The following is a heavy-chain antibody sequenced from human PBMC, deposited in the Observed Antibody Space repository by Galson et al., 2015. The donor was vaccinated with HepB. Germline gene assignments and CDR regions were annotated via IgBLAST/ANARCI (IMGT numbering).Heavy chain of an antibody. V-gene: IGHV3-21*03. CDR2: ISSSNNYI. J-gene: IGHJ6*02. Sequence: SLRLSCAASGFTFSSYSMNWVRQAPGKGLEWVSSISSSNNYIYYADSVKGRFTISRDNAKNSLYLQMNSLKTEDTAVYYCTTDRYYYGMDVWGQGTTVTVSS. CDR1: GFTFSSYS. CDR3: TTDRYYYGMDV.